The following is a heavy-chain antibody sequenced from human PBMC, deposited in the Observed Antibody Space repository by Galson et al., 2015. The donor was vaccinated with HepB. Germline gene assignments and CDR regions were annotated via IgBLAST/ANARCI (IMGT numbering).Heavy chain of an antibody. CDR2: LWYGGSNI. D-gene: IGHD2-2*01. Sequence: SLRLSCAASGFTFSNYGMHWVRQAPGKGLEWVAALWYGGSNIYYVDSVKGRFTISRDNSKNTLYLQMNSLRAEDTAVYYCARGTSVYSTRATCYRERSFDYWGQGTLVTVSS. CDR1: GFTFSNYG. CDR3: ARGTSVYSTRATCYRERSFDY. J-gene: IGHJ4*02. V-gene: IGHV3-33*01.